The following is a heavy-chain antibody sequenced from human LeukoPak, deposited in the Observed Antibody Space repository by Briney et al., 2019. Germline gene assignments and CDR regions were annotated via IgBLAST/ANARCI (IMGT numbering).Heavy chain of an antibody. J-gene: IGHJ4*02. CDR2: INSDGSST. D-gene: IGHD6-13*01. Sequence: GGSLRLSCAASGFTFSSYWMHRVRQAPGKGLVWVSRINSDGSSTSYADSVKGRFTISRDNAKNTLNLQMNSLRAEDTAVYYCAAEPRTGYSTTWYDAPDYWGQGTLVTVSS. CDR3: AAEPRTGYSTTWYDAPDY. CDR1: GFTFSSYW. V-gene: IGHV3-74*01.